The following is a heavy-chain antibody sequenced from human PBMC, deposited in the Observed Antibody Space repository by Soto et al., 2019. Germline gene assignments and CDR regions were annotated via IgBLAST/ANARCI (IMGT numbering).Heavy chain of an antibody. J-gene: IGHJ4*02. Sequence: ASVKVSCKVSGYTLTELSMHWVRQAPGKGLEWMGGFDPEDGETIYAQKFQGRVTMTEDTSTDTAYMELSSLRSEDTAVYYCATGDLYDSSGYYHWGFFDYWGQGTLVTVSS. CDR1: GYTLTELS. CDR2: FDPEDGET. V-gene: IGHV1-24*01. CDR3: ATGDLYDSSGYYHWGFFDY. D-gene: IGHD3-22*01.